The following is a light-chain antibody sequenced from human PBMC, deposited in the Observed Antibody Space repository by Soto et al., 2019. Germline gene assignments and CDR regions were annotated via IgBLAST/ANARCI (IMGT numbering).Light chain of an antibody. J-gene: IGLJ1*01. CDR1: SSDVGGYNY. CDR3: CSYAGSSTFYV. CDR2: EGS. V-gene: IGLV2-23*03. Sequence: QSVLTQPASVSGSPGRASSISGTETSSDVGGYNYVSWYQQHPGKAPKVMIYEGSKRPSGVSNRFSGSKSGNTASLTISGLQAEDEADSYCCSYAGSSTFYVFGPGTKVTVL.